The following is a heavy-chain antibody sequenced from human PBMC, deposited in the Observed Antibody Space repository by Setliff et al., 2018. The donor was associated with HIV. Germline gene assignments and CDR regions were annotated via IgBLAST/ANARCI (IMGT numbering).Heavy chain of an antibody. V-gene: IGHV1-18*01. CDR3: ARDDVGYCSGGSCYHLFDTFDI. CDR2: ISSYNDNT. CDR1: GYSFTNYG. J-gene: IGHJ3*02. D-gene: IGHD2-15*01. Sequence: ASVKVSCKASGYSFTNYGISWVRQAPGQGLERMGWISSYNDNTNYALNLQGRVTMTTDTSTSTAYMELRSLRSDDTAVYYCARDDVGYCSGGSCYHLFDTFDIWGQGTVVTVSS.